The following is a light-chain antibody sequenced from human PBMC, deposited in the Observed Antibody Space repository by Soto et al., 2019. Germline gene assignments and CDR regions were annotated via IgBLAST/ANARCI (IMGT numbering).Light chain of an antibody. CDR2: RNT. CDR3: EAWDDSLSGHV. J-gene: IGLJ1*01. CDR1: RSNIGNNY. V-gene: IGLV1-47*01. Sequence: QSALTQPPSASGTPRQTVTISCSGSRSNIGNNYVCWYQQLPGAAPKLLIYRNTQRPSGVPDRFSGSKSGTAASLAISGLRSEDEADYFCEAWDDSLSGHVFGTGTKVTVL.